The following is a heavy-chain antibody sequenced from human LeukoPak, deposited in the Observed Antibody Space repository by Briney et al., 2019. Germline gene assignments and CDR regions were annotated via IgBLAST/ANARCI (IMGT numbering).Heavy chain of an antibody. Sequence: SETLSLTCTVSGGSISSGGYYWSWIRQHPGKGLEWIGYIYYSGSTYYNPSLQSRVTISVDTSKNQFSLRLSSVTAADTAVYYCAREGVAGWGLYGMDVWGQGTTVTVSS. D-gene: IGHD6-19*01. CDR1: GGSISSGGYY. J-gene: IGHJ6*02. CDR3: AREGVAGWGLYGMDV. V-gene: IGHV4-31*03. CDR2: IYYSGST.